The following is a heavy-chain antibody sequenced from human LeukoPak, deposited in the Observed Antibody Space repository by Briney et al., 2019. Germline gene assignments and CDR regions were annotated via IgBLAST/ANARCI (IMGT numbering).Heavy chain of an antibody. Sequence: SETLSLTCAVYGGSFSGYYWSWIRQPPGKGLEWIGEINHSGSTNYNPSLKSRVTISVDTSKNQFSLKLGSVTAADTAVYYCSATVTTYWFDPWGQGTLVTVSS. V-gene: IGHV4-34*01. D-gene: IGHD4-17*01. CDR3: SATVTTYWFDP. CDR1: GGSFSGYY. J-gene: IGHJ5*02. CDR2: INHSGST.